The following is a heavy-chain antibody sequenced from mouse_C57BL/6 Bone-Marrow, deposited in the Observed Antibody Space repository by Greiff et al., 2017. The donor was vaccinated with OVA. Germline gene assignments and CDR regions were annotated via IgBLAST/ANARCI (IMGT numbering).Heavy chain of an antibody. Sequence: EVQGVESGGGLVKPGGSLKLSCAASGFPFSSYAMSWVRQTPEKRLEWVATISDGGSSTYYPDNVKGRFTITRDNAKNNLYLQMSHLKSEDTAMYYCARDPPSYYSNYVYFDYWGQGTTLTVSS. CDR3: ARDPPSYYSNYVYFDY. CDR1: GFPFSSYA. J-gene: IGHJ2*01. CDR2: ISDGGSST. D-gene: IGHD2-5*01. V-gene: IGHV5-4*01.